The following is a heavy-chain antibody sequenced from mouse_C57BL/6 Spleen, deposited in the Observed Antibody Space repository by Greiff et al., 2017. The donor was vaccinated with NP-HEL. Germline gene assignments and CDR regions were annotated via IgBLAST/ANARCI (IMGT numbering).Heavy chain of an antibody. CDR3: ARQVIYDGYYYFDY. V-gene: IGHV5-17*01. Sequence: EVHLVESGGGLVKPGGSLKLSCAASGFTFSDYGMHWVRQAPEKGLEWVAYISSGSSTIYYADTVKGRFTISRDNAKNTLFLQMTSLRSEDTAMYYCARQVIYDGYYYFDYWGQGTTLTVSS. D-gene: IGHD2-3*01. CDR2: ISSGSSTI. J-gene: IGHJ2*01. CDR1: GFTFSDYG.